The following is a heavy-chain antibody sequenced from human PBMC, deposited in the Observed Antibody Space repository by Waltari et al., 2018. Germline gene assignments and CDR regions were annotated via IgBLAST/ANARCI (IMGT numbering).Heavy chain of an antibody. Sequence: EVQLVESGGGLVQPGGSLRLSCAASGFTFSNCWMSWVRQAPGKGLGWVANIKQDGSENYYVDSVKGRFTISRDNAKNSLFLQMNSLRAEDTAVYYCAKMVRGGFDYWGQGTLVTVSP. CDR2: IKQDGSEN. V-gene: IGHV3-7*02. D-gene: IGHD3-10*01. CDR3: AKMVRGGFDY. J-gene: IGHJ4*02. CDR1: GFTFSNCW.